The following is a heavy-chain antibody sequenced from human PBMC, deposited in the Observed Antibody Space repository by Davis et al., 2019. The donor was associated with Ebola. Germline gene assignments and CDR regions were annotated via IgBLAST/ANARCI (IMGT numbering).Heavy chain of an antibody. CDR2: MNPNSGNT. J-gene: IGHJ5*02. CDR1: GYSFTSYD. Sequence: ASVKVSCKASGYSFTSYDLNWVRQATGQGLEWMGWMNPNSGNTGYAQKFQGRVTMTRDTSITTAYMELSSLSFDDTAVYFCTRGIARRQLGSWFDPWGQGTPVTVSS. V-gene: IGHV1-8*01. CDR3: TRGIARRQLGSWFDP. D-gene: IGHD6-6*01.